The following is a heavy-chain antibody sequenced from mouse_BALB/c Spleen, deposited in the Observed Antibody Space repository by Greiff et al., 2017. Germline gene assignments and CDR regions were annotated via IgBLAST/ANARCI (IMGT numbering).Heavy chain of an antibody. D-gene: IGHD2-14*01. CDR1: GYAFSSYW. CDR3: NAWYRSFYAMDY. Sequence: VQLQQSGAELVRPGSSVKISCKASGYAFSSYWMNWVKQRPGQGLEWIGQIYPGDGDTNYNGKFKGKATLTADKSSSTAYMQLSSLTSEDSAVYYCNAWYRSFYAMDYWGQGTSVTVSS. CDR2: IYPGDGDT. V-gene: IGHV1-80*01. J-gene: IGHJ4*01.